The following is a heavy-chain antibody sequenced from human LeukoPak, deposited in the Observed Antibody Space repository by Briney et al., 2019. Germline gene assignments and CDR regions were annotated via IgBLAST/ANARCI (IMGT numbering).Heavy chain of an antibody. CDR2: ISPSGDRT. D-gene: IGHD3-22*01. J-gene: IGHJ4*02. V-gene: IGHV3-23*01. Sequence: GGSLRLSCAASGFTFSSYAMSWVRQAPGKGLEWVSFISPSGDRTSNADSVEGRFTISRDNTRNTLYPQMNSLRDEDTGVYYCAIMHGYYDGSGFWVQWGQGTLVTVSS. CDR3: AIMHGYYDGSGFWVQ. CDR1: GFTFSSYA.